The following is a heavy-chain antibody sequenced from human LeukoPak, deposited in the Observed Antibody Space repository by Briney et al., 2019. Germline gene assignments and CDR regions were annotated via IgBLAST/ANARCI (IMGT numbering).Heavy chain of an antibody. J-gene: IGHJ6*02. D-gene: IGHD1-14*01. CDR2: IYYSGSA. CDR3: ARRNHYFYYMDV. Sequence: NPSETLSLTCTVSGGSISSHYWSWIRQPPGKGLEWIGYIYYSGSAFYNPSLESRVTISLDTSENQFSLRLSSVTAADTAVYYCARRNHYFYYMDVWGQGTTVTVSS. V-gene: IGHV4-59*08. CDR1: GGSISSHY.